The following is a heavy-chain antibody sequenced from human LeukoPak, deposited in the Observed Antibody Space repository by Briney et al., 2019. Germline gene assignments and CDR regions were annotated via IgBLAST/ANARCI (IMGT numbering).Heavy chain of an antibody. J-gene: IGHJ4*02. Sequence: GASVKVSCKASGYTFTSYGISWLRQAPGQGLEWMGWISAYNDNTNYAQKLQGRVTMTTDTSTSTAYMELRSLRSDDTAVYYCARTYSPTYYDFWRGLGFVAPYYWGQGTLVTVSS. CDR3: ARTYSPTYYDFWRGLGFVAPYY. D-gene: IGHD3-3*01. CDR1: GYTFTSYG. V-gene: IGHV1-18*01. CDR2: ISAYNDNT.